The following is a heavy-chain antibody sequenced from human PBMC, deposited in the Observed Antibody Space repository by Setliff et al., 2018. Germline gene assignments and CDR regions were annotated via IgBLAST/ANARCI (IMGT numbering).Heavy chain of an antibody. Sequence: SETLSLTCTVSGGSISTTEYYWGWIRQPPGKGLEWIGCVYYSGNTYYSPSLKSRVTMFVDTSKNQFSLMLYSVTAADTAIYYCARYDSSGYSENYYFDYWGQGTLVTVSS. CDR3: ARYDSSGYSENYYFDY. V-gene: IGHV4-39*07. CDR2: VYYSGNT. D-gene: IGHD3-22*01. CDR1: GGSISTTEYY. J-gene: IGHJ4*02.